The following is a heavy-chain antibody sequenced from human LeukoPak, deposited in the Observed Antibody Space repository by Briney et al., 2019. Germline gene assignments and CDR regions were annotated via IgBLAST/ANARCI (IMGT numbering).Heavy chain of an antibody. J-gene: IGHJ4*02. CDR3: ARENTIFGVVSGGNYFDY. V-gene: IGHV1-69*04. CDR1: GGTFSSYA. CDR2: IIPILGIA. D-gene: IGHD3-3*01. Sequence: GSSVKVSCKASGGTFSSYAISWVRQAPGQGLEWMGRIIPILGIANYAQKFQGRVTTTADKSTSTAYMELSSLRSEDTAVYYCARENTIFGVVSGGNYFDYWGQGTLVTVPS.